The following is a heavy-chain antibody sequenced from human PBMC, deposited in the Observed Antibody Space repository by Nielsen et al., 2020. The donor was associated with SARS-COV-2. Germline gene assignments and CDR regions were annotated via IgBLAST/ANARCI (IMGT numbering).Heavy chain of an antibody. J-gene: IGHJ6*03. V-gene: IGHV4-59*01. CDR3: ARGHSSPSWYYYMDV. CDR1: TGFTSSYY. D-gene: IGHD6-13*01. CDR2: IYYSVTT. Sequence: SETLSPTCTLSTGFTSSYYGSWNRQLPGKGLEWIGYIYYSVTTNYDPTLKRRVTIPVDTSKNQSSLKLSSVTAADTAVYYCARGHSSPSWYYYMDVWGNVTTVTVSS.